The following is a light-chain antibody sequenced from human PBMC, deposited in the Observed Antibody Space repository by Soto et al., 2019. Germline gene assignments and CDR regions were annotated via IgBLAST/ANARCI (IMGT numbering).Light chain of an antibody. J-gene: IGKJ2*01. CDR1: ESISSSY. CDR2: AAS. Sequence: EIVLTQSPGTLSLSPGEGATLSCRASESISSSYLAWYQQRPGQSPRLLIYAASSRAAGIPDRLSGSGSGADFTLTISRLEPEDFAVYYCQLYGGSHMFSFGQGTKLQIK. CDR3: QLYGGSHMFS. V-gene: IGKV3-20*01.